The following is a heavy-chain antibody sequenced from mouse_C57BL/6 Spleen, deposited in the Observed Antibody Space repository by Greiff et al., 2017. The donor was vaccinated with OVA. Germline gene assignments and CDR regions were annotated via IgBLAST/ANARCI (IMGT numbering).Heavy chain of an antibody. CDR1: GFSLTSYG. Sequence: VQGVESGPGLVQPSQSLSITCTVSGFSLTSYGVHWVRQSPGKGLEWLGVIWSGGSTDYNAAFISRLSISKDNSKSQVFFKMNSLQADDTAIYYCARGIYYGSSYPYWYFDVWGTGTTVTVSS. D-gene: IGHD1-1*01. J-gene: IGHJ1*03. CDR2: IWSGGST. V-gene: IGHV2-2*01. CDR3: ARGIYYGSSYPYWYFDV.